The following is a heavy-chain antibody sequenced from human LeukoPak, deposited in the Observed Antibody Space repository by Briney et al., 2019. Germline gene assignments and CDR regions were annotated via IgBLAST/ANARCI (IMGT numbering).Heavy chain of an antibody. J-gene: IGHJ1*01. CDR3: AKRVVVGATSPYSDFQD. Sequence: GGSLRLSCAASGFTFNIYAMSWVRQTPGKGLEWVSATTGNGDTTYYAGSVKGRFSISRDNSKNTLYLQMDSLRAEDTALYYCAKRVVVGATSPYSDFQDWGQGTLVTVSS. CDR2: TTGNGDTT. V-gene: IGHV3-23*01. D-gene: IGHD1-26*01. CDR1: GFTFNIYA.